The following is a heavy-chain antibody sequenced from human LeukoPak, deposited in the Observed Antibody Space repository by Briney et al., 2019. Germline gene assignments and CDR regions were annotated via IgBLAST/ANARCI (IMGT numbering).Heavy chain of an antibody. CDR2: IWYDGSNK. V-gene: IGHV3-33*06. J-gene: IGHJ4*02. CDR1: GFTFSSYG. Sequence: GGSLRLSCAASGFTFSSYGMHWVRQAPGKGLEWVAGIWYDGSNKYYADSVKGRFTISRDNSKNTLYLQMNSLRAADTAVYYCAKDSSVRYCSSTSCYDDYFDYWGQGTLVTVSS. D-gene: IGHD2-2*01. CDR3: AKDSSVRYCSSTSCYDDYFDY.